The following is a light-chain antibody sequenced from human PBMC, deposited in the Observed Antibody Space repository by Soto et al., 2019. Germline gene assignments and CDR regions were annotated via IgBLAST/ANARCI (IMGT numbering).Light chain of an antibody. V-gene: IGKV3-20*01. CDR1: QSVSSN. CDR3: QQYASSPLT. J-gene: IGKJ4*01. CDR2: DAS. Sequence: EIVMTQSPATLSVSPGERATLSCRASQSVSSNLAWYQQKPGQAPRLLIYDASSRATGIPDRFSGSGSGTDFTLTISRLEPEDFAVYSCQQYASSPLTFGGGTKVEAK.